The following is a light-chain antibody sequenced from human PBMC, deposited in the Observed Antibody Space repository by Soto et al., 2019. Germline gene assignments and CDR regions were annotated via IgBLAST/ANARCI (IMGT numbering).Light chain of an antibody. CDR2: DNN. CDR1: SSNIGNNY. J-gene: IGLJ2*01. V-gene: IGLV1-51*01. Sequence: QSVLTQPPSVSAAPGQKVTISCSGSSSNIGNNYVSWYQQLPGTAPKLLSYDNNKRPSGIPDRFSGSKSGTSATLGITGLQTGDEADYYCGTWDSSLSVEVFGGGTKLTVL. CDR3: GTWDSSLSVEV.